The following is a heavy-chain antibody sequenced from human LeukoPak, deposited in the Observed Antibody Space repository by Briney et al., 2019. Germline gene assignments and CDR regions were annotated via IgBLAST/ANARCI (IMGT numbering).Heavy chain of an antibody. CDR3: ARLESTEGTLY. V-gene: IGHV3-66*02. D-gene: IGHD5/OR15-5a*01. CDR2: IYSVGTT. CDR1: GFTVSSNY. J-gene: IGHJ4*02. Sequence: GGSLRLSCEDSGFTVSSNYMSWVRQAPGKGLEWVSVIYSVGTTYYADSVKGRFTISRDTPKNTVFLQMNSLRAEDTAVYYCARLESTEGTLYWGQGTLVTVSS.